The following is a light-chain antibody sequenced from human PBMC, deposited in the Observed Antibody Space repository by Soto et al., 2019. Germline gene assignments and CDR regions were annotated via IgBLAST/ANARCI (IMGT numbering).Light chain of an antibody. CDR1: SSDLGGYNY. CDR2: EVS. CDR3: SSYTSSSTHNYV. V-gene: IGLV2-14*01. Sequence: QSALTQPASVSVSPGQSIPISCIGTSSDLGGYNYVSWYQQHPGKAPKLMIYEVSSRPSGVSNRFSGSKSDNTASLTISGLQAEDEADYYCSSYTSSSTHNYVFGTETKVTVL. J-gene: IGLJ1*01.